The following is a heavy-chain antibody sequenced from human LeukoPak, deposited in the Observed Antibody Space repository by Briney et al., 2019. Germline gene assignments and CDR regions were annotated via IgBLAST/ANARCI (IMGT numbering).Heavy chain of an antibody. D-gene: IGHD3-22*01. CDR1: RFTFSSYG. J-gene: IGHJ3*02. CDR2: ISNDGRDK. Sequence: GGSLRLSCAASRFTFSSYGMHWVRQAPGKGLEWVAFISNDGRDKYYADSVKGRFTISRDNSKNTLYLQMNSLRAEDTAVYYCAKVYPSHYYDSSGYQGDDAFDIWGQGTMVTVSS. V-gene: IGHV3-30*18. CDR3: AKVYPSHYYDSSGYQGDDAFDI.